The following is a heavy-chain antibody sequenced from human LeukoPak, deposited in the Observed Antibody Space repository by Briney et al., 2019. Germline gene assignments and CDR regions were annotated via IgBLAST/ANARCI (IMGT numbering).Heavy chain of an antibody. J-gene: IGHJ4*02. D-gene: IGHD1-26*01. CDR2: MNPNSGNT. V-gene: IGHV1-8*03. Sequence: ASVKVSCKASGYTFTSYDINWVRQATGQGLEWMGWMNPNSGNTGYAQKFQGRVTITRNTSISTAYTELRRLRSEDTAVYYCAKVGGGSYYNYWGQGTLVTVSS. CDR1: GYTFTSYD. CDR3: AKVGGGSYYNY.